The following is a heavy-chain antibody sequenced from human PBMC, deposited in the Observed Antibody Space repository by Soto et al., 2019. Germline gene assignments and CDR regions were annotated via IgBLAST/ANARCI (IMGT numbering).Heavy chain of an antibody. Sequence: QVQLVQSGAEVKKPGSSVKVSCKASGGTFSSYAISWVRQAPGQGLEWMGGIIPIFGTANYAQKFQGRVTITAAESTGTAYMERSSLRSEDTAVYYCARGTGDYGGNSIAYYFDYWGQGTLVTVSS. CDR2: IIPIFGTA. CDR1: GGTFSSYA. CDR3: ARGTGDYGGNSIAYYFDY. D-gene: IGHD4-17*01. V-gene: IGHV1-69*12. J-gene: IGHJ4*02.